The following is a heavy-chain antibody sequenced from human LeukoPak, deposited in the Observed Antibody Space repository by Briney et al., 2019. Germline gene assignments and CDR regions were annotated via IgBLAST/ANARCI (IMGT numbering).Heavy chain of an antibody. CDR2: TFAGYSLT. D-gene: IGHD3-10*01. CDR3: ARRGTGSGPRY. J-gene: IGHJ4*02. CDR1: GYNFTPYW. Sequence: GESLKISCQSSGYNFTPYWIGWVRQKPGKGLEWMGITFAGYSLTIYSPSFQGQVTISADKSISTAYLQWSSLKASDTAMYYCARRGTGSGPRYWGQGTLVTVSS. V-gene: IGHV5-51*01.